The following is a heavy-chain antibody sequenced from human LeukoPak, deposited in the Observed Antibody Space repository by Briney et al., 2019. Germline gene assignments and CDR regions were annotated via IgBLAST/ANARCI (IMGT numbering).Heavy chain of an antibody. CDR3: ARLPTSTMVRGVIDY. J-gene: IGHJ4*02. CDR2: IYYSGST. D-gene: IGHD3-10*01. CDR1: GGSISSSSYY. V-gene: IGHV4-39*01. Sequence: SSETLSLTCTVSGGSISSSSYYWGWIRQPPGKGLEWIGSIYYSGSTYYNPSLKSRVTISVDTSKNQFSLKLSSVTAADTAVYYCARLPTSTMVRGVIDYWGQGTLVTVSS.